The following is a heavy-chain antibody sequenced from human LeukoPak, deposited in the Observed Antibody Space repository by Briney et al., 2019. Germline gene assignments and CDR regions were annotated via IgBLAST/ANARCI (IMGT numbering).Heavy chain of an antibody. CDR3: ARCYYYDSSGYQSWFDP. Sequence: ASVKVSCKASGYTFTGYYMHWVRQAPGQGLEWMGWINPNSGGTNYAQKLQGRVTMTTDTSTSTAYMELRSLRSDDTAVYYCARCYYYDSSGYQSWFDPWGQGTLVTVSS. CDR1: GYTFTGYY. V-gene: IGHV1-2*02. D-gene: IGHD3-22*01. CDR2: INPNSGGT. J-gene: IGHJ5*02.